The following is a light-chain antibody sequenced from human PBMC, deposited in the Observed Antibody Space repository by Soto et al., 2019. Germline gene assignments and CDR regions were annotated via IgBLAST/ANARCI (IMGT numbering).Light chain of an antibody. CDR2: KAS. J-gene: IGKJ1*01. CDR1: QSVSGW. Sequence: DIQMTQSPSTLSASVGDRVTITCRASQSVSGWVAWFQQKPGRAPKLLIYKASSLESGVSSRFSGSGFGTEFTLTINSLQPDDFATYYCQQYNSYWTFGQGTKVEIK. V-gene: IGKV1-5*03. CDR3: QQYNSYWT.